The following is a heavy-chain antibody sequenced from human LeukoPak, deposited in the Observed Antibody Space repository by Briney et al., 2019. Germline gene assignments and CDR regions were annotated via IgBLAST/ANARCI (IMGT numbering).Heavy chain of an antibody. J-gene: IGHJ4*02. D-gene: IGHD2-21*02. Sequence: ESGPTLVKPTQTLTLTCTFSGFSLSTSGVGVGWIRQPPGKALEWLALIYWNDDKRYSPSLKSRLTITKYTYKNQVVLTMTNMDPVDTATYYCANCGGDCATFDYWGQGTLVTVSS. CDR3: ANCGGDCATFDY. CDR2: IYWNDDK. V-gene: IGHV2-5*01. CDR1: GFSLSTSGVG.